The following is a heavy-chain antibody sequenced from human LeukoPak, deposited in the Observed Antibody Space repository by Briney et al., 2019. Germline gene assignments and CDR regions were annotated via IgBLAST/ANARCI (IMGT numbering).Heavy chain of an antibody. V-gene: IGHV1-8*03. CDR2: MNPYTGDR. Sequence: GASVKVSCKTSGYSFTTYHINWVRQASGQGLEWVGWMNPYTGDRGYAQRFQRRLSITSDTSISTAYMELSSLKSDDTAVYFCARTTSLTASGYDCWGQGTLVTVSS. J-gene: IGHJ4*02. D-gene: IGHD2-21*02. CDR1: GYSFTTYH. CDR3: ARTTSLTASGYDC.